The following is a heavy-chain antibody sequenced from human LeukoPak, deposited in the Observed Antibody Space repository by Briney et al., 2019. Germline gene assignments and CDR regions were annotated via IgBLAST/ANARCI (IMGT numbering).Heavy chain of an antibody. V-gene: IGHV4-39*07. CDR3: AREREVRGVISVDFDL. CDR1: GGSISSSSYY. J-gene: IGHJ2*01. CDR2: IYYSGST. D-gene: IGHD3-10*01. Sequence: PSETLSLTCTASGGSISSSSYYWGWIRQPPGKGLEWIGSIYYSGSTYYNPSLKSRVTISVDTSKNQFSLKLSSVTAADTAVYYCAREREVRGVISVDFDLWGRGTLVTVSS.